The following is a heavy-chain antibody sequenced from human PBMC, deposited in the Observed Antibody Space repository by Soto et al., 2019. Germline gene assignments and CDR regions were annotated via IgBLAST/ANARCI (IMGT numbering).Heavy chain of an antibody. CDR2: MSPKTGNT. CDR1: GYTFTTYD. Sequence: QVQLVQSGAEVKKPGASVKVSCKASGYTFTTYDINWVRQATGQGLEWIGWMSPKTGNTGYAQNFQGKVTMTRNPSIRTAYMELSSRTSADTAVSYCARGSPNWGFDLWGQGTLVPVSS. J-gene: IGHJ4*02. V-gene: IGHV1-8*01. CDR3: ARGSPNWGFDL. D-gene: IGHD7-27*01.